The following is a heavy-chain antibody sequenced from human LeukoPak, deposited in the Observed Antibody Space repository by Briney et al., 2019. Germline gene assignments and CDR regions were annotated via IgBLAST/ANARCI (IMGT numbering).Heavy chain of an antibody. J-gene: IGHJ4*02. D-gene: IGHD3-22*01. CDR3: ARDLRSSGYYAFDY. V-gene: IGHV3-48*03. Sequence: GGSLRLSCEASGFTFSIYEVNWVRQAPGKGLEWLSHISDSGSSVHYADSVKGRFTISRDNSKNSLYLEMNSLRAEDTAVYYCARDLRSSGYYAFDYWGQGTLVTVSS. CDR2: ISDSGSSV. CDR1: GFTFSIYE.